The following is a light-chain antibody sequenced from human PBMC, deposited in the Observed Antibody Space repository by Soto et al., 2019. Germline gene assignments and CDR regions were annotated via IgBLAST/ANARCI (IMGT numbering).Light chain of an antibody. CDR2: DAS. CDR3: QQYNSYWT. CDR1: QSISSW. Sequence: DIQMTQSPSTLFASVGDRVTITCRASQSISSWLAWYQQKPGKAPKLLIYDASSLESGVPSRLSGSGSGTEFTLTIRSLQPDDFATYYCQQYNSYWTFGQGTKADIK. V-gene: IGKV1-5*01. J-gene: IGKJ1*01.